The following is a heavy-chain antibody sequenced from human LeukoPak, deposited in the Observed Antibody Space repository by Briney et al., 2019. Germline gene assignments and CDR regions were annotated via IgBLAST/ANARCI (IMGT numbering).Heavy chain of an antibody. Sequence: PSAPLSLTCPVSGGSISSGDYYWSWIRQPPGKGLAWIGYIYYSGSTYYNPSLKSRFTISVDTSKNQFSLKLSSVTAADTAVYYCARARGVYLQFDPWGQGTLVTVSS. D-gene: IGHD3-22*01. V-gene: IGHV4-30-4*01. J-gene: IGHJ5*02. CDR1: GGSISSGDYY. CDR2: IYYSGST. CDR3: ARARGVYLQFDP.